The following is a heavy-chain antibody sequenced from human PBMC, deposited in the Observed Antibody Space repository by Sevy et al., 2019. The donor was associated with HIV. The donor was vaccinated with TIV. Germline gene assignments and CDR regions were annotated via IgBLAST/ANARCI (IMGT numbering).Heavy chain of an antibody. CDR2: ISYDGSNK. Sequence: GGSLRLSCAASGFTFSSYAMQWVRQAPGKGLEWVAVISYDGSNKYYADSVKGRFTISRDKSKNTLYLQMNSLRAEDTAVYYCARDGRQIFGVVISYYMDVWGKGTTVTVSS. V-gene: IGHV3-30-3*01. J-gene: IGHJ6*03. CDR3: ARDGRQIFGVVISYYMDV. CDR1: GFTFSSYA. D-gene: IGHD3-3*01.